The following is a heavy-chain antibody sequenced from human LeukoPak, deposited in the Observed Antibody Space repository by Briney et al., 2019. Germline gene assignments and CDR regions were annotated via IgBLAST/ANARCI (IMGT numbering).Heavy chain of an antibody. CDR3: TRQMPAIRYFDF. V-gene: IGHV3-74*01. D-gene: IGHD5-24*01. Sequence: GGSLRLSCAASGFTFSSYWMHWVRQAPGQGLVWVSLINTDGSSATYADSVKGRFTISRGNARNTLYLQMNSLRAEDTAVYYCTRQMPAIRYFDFWGQGTLVTVSS. CDR1: GFTFSSYW. CDR2: INTDGSSA. J-gene: IGHJ4*02.